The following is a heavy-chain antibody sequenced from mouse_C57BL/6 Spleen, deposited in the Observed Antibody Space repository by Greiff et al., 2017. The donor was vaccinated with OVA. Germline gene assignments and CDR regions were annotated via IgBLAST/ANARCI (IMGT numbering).Heavy chain of an antibody. V-gene: IGHV1-52*01. CDR3: AAGGYGNGFAY. J-gene: IGHJ3*01. Sequence: QVQLQQPGAELVRPGSSVKLSCKASGYTFTSYWMHWVKQRPIQGLEWIGNIDPSDSETHYNQKFKDKATLTVDKSSSTAYMQLSSLTSEDSAVYYCAAGGYGNGFAYWGQGTLVTVSA. CDR2: IDPSDSET. D-gene: IGHD2-10*02. CDR1: GYTFTSYW.